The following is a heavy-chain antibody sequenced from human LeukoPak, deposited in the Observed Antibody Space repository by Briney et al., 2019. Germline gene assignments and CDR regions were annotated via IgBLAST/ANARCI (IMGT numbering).Heavy chain of an antibody. D-gene: IGHD6-25*01. J-gene: IGHJ4*02. CDR2: INPSGGST. V-gene: IGHV1-46*01. Sequence: ASVKVSCKASGYTFTSYYMHWVRQAPGQGLEWMGIINPSGGSTSYAQKFQGRVTMTRDTSTSTVYMELSSLRSEDTAVYYCARERFTGSGWQLYYFDSWGQGTLVTVSS. CDR3: ARERFTGSGWQLYYFDS. CDR1: GYTFTSYY.